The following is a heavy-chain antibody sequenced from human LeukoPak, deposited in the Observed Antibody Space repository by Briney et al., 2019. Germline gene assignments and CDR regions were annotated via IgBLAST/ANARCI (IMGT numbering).Heavy chain of an antibody. V-gene: IGHV3-53*01. Sequence: GGSLRLSCAASGFTVSSNYMSWVRQAPGKGLEWVSVIYSGGSTYYADSVKGRFTISRDNSKNTVYLQMNSLRAEDTAVYYCATTPRGSGNYFDYWGQGTLVTVSS. CDR1: GFTVSSNY. CDR2: IYSGGST. D-gene: IGHD3-10*01. CDR3: ATTPRGSGNYFDY. J-gene: IGHJ4*02.